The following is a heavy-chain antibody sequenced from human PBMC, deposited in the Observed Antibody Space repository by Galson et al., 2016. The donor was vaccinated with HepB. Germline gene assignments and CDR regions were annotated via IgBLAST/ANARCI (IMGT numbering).Heavy chain of an antibody. J-gene: IGHJ4*02. V-gene: IGHV3-30*03. Sequence: SLRLSCAASGFTFSSHGMHWVRQAPGKGLEWVALISNDGTNEYYEDSVRGRFTISRDNSKNTLYLQMNSLRGEDTAVYFCARWGYGKMTDYWGRGTLVTVSS. CDR3: ARWGYGKMTDY. CDR1: GFTFSSHG. D-gene: IGHD2-15*01. CDR2: ISNDGTNE.